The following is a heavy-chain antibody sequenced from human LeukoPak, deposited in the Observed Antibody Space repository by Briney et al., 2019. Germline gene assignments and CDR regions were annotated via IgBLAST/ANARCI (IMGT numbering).Heavy chain of an antibody. D-gene: IGHD5-12*01. CDR3: ARVYSGYDYVYYYYYYVDV. CDR2: ISSSGSTI. Sequence: GGLVGLLCAASGFTLSDYYMRWIPPAPGKAREWVSNISSSGSTIYYAGSVNGPFTISRDNVKISLYMQMSSLKVEDTAVYYWARVYSGYDYVYYYYYYVDVWGKGTTVTVSS. J-gene: IGHJ6*03. CDR1: GFTLSDYY. V-gene: IGHV3-11*01.